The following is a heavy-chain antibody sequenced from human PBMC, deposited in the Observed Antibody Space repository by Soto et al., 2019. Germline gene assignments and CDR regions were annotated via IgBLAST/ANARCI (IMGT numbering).Heavy chain of an antibody. Sequence: QVQLVESGGGVVQPGRSLRLSCAASGFTFSSYGMHWVRQAPGKGLEWVAGISYAGSNKYYADSVKGRFTISRDKYNNTLYLQMNSLRAEDTAVHYCAKDCGYTSGGDASEIWGQGTMVTVSS. V-gene: IGHV3-30*18. CDR1: GFTFSSYG. CDR3: AKDCGYTSGGDASEI. D-gene: IGHD6-19*01. J-gene: IGHJ3*02. CDR2: ISYAGSNK.